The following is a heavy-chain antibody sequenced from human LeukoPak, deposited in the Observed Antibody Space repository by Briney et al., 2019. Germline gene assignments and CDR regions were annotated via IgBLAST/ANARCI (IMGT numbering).Heavy chain of an antibody. Sequence: GGSLRLSCAASGFTFSSYAMHWVRQAPGKGLEWVAVISYDGSNKYYADSVKGRFTISRDNSKNTLYLQMNSLRAEDTAVYYCAREGLWGPSFDIWGQGTMVTVSS. D-gene: IGHD3-16*01. V-gene: IGHV3-30-3*01. CDR3: AREGLWGPSFDI. CDR2: ISYDGSNK. CDR1: GFTFSSYA. J-gene: IGHJ3*02.